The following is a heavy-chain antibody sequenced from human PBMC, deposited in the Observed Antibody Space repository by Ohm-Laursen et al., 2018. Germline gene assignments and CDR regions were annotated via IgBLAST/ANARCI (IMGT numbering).Heavy chain of an antibody. CDR1: GFTFSDYY. Sequence: SLRLSCAASGFTFSDYYMSWIRQAPGKGLEWVSYISSSGLTIYYADSVKGRFTISRDNAKNSLYLQMNSLRAEDTAVYYCARVSSRYYYDSSGYLGMSDYWGQGTLVTVSS. D-gene: IGHD3-22*01. J-gene: IGHJ4*02. CDR2: ISSSGLTI. V-gene: IGHV3-11*01. CDR3: ARVSSRYYYDSSGYLGMSDY.